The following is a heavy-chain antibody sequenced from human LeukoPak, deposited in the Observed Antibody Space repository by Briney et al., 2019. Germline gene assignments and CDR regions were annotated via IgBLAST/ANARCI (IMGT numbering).Heavy chain of an antibody. J-gene: IGHJ3*02. V-gene: IGHV3-23*01. CDR3: AKSGADGYSLDAFDI. D-gene: IGHD5-24*01. Sequence: GGSLRLSCATSALTFSSYAMSWVRQAPGKGLEWVSGIRGRGSSTYYADSVKGRFTISRDNSKNTLYLQMNSLRAEDTAIYYCAKSGADGYSLDAFDIWGQGTMVTVSS. CDR2: IRGRGSST. CDR1: ALTFSSYA.